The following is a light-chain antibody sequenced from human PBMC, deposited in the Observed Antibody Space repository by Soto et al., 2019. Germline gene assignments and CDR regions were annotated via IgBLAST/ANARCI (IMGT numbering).Light chain of an antibody. J-gene: IGKJ2*01. Sequence: IQLTQSPSSLSASVGDRVTITCRASQGISSYLAWYQQKPGKAPKLLIYAASTLQSGVPSRFSGSGSGTDFTLTISSLQPEDFATYYCQQLHSHPRTFGQGTKLEIK. V-gene: IGKV1-9*01. CDR3: QQLHSHPRT. CDR2: AAS. CDR1: QGISSY.